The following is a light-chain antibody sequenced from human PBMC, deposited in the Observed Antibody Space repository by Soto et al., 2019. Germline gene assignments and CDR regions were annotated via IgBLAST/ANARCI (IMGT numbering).Light chain of an antibody. J-gene: IGKJ5*01. CDR1: QSVSSSY. CDR3: QQYDNWPPT. Sequence: EIVLTQSPGTLSLSPGEIATLSFSTSQSVSSSYLAWYHQKPGQAPRLLIYGASTRATGIPARFSGSGSGTEFTLTINSLQSEDFVVYYCQQYDNWPPTFGQGTRLEIK. CDR2: GAS. V-gene: IGKV3D-15*01.